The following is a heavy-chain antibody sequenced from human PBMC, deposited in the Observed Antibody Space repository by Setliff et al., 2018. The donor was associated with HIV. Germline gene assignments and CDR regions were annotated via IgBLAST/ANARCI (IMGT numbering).Heavy chain of an antibody. CDR3: ARTPYYGSGSYYPQFDS. Sequence: SVKVSCKGSGDTFTTYVVSWVRQAPGQGLEWMGGRSPIFSTTNYAQKFQGRVTITTDTSTSTAYMELTSLSSDDTAVYYCARTPYYGSGSYYPQFDSWGQGTLVTVSS. J-gene: IGHJ4*02. CDR2: RSPIFSTT. V-gene: IGHV1-69*05. CDR1: GDTFTTYV. D-gene: IGHD3-10*01.